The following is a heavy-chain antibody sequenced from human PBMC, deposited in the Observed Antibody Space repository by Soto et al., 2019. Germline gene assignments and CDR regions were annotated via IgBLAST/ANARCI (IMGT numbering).Heavy chain of an antibody. D-gene: IGHD3-3*01. CDR2: ISAYNGNT. CDR3: ERGTATYDFWSGSRTYYYGMDV. J-gene: IGHJ6*02. V-gene: IGHV1-18*01. Sequence: ASVKVSCKASGYTFTSYGISWVRQAPGQGLEWMGWISAYNGNTNYAQKLQGRVTMTTDTSTSTAYMELRSLRSDDTAVYYCERGTATYDFWSGSRTYYYGMDVWGQGTTVTVSS. CDR1: GYTFTSYG.